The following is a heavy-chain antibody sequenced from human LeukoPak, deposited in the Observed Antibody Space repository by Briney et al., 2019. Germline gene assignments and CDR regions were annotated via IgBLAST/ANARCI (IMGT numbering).Heavy chain of an antibody. J-gene: IGHJ4*02. CDR2: LYYMRGA. CDR1: GGSISGYY. D-gene: IGHD6-19*01. Sequence: SETLSLTCTVSGGSISGYYWSWSRQPPGKGVEWIGNLYYMRGAWYKSSLKSRVTTSVDTSKNQFSLKLSSETAADTAVYYCARGKLGLRAVAGTSPFDYWGQGTLVTVSS. CDR3: ARGKLGLRAVAGTSPFDY. V-gene: IGHV4-59*12.